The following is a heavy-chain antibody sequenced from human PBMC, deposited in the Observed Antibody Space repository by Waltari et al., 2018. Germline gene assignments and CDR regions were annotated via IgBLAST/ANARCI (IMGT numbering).Heavy chain of an antibody. Sequence: EVQLVQSGAEVKKPGESLKISCKGSGYSFTSYWIGWVRQMPGKGLEWMGIIYPGAASTRYSPSFPGQVTSSADKSISTAYLQLSSLKASDTAMSYCARINVDIVASDAFDIWGQGTMVTVSS. D-gene: IGHD5-12*01. CDR2: IYPGAAST. CDR3: ARINVDIVASDAFDI. V-gene: IGHV5-51*01. CDR1: GYSFTSYW. J-gene: IGHJ3*02.